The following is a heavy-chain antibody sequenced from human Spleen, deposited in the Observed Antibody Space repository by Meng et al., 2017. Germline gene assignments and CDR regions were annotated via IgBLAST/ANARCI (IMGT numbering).Heavy chain of an antibody. CDR2: IYYSGTT. D-gene: IGHD2-2*01. CDR3: ARVEYQLLEFDP. CDR1: GGSISSSDW. Sequence: QVQLQESGPGLVKPSGTLSLTCAVSGGSISSSDWWSWVRQPPGKGLEWIGYIYYSGTTYYKPSLKSRVIISVDTSKNQFSLKLSSVTAADTAMYFCARVEYQLLEFDPWGQGILVTVSS. J-gene: IGHJ5*02. V-gene: IGHV4-30-4*01.